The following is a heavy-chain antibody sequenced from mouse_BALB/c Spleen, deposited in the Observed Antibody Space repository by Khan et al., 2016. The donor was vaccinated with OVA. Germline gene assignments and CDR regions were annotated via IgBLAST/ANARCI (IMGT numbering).Heavy chain of an antibody. Sequence: VQLKESGGGLVQPGGSRKLSCAASGFTFNSYGMHWVRQAPEKGLEWVAYISGDSNTIYYADTVKGRFTISRDNPKKTLFLQMTSLMSEDTAMYYCATSYFYGYYFDYWGPGTTLTVS. J-gene: IGHJ2*01. CDR3: ATSYFYGYYFDY. D-gene: IGHD1-1*01. CDR2: ISGDSNTI. CDR1: GFTFNSYG. V-gene: IGHV5-17*02.